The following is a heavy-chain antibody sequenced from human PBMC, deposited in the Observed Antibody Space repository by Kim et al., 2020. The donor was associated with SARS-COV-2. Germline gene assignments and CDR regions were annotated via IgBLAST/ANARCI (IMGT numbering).Heavy chain of an antibody. J-gene: IGHJ4*02. D-gene: IGHD1-26*01. CDR3: ARESAAIGTIYFDH. V-gene: IGHV3-74*03. Sequence: GGSLRLSCEVSGFRLGDYWMHWVRQVPGKGLMWVSRVNGAATETMYADSARGRFSISRDNAKNTLFLQMNSLKVDDTAVYYCARESAAIGTIYFDHWGQGILVTVSS. CDR2: VNGAATET. CDR1: GFRLGDYW.